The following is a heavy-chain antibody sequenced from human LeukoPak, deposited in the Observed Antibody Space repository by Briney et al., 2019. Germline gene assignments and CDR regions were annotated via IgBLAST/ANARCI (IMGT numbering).Heavy chain of an antibody. J-gene: IGHJ4*02. D-gene: IGHD3-22*01. CDR1: GYTFTSYG. Sequence: GASVKVSCKASGYTFTSYGISWVRQAPGQGLEWMGWISAYNGNTNYAQKFQGRVTMTEDTSTDTAYMKLSSLRSEDTAVYYCARGTYYDSSGYSGVRLFDYWGQGTLLTVSS. CDR3: ARGTYYDSSGYSGVRLFDY. V-gene: IGHV1-18*01. CDR2: ISAYNGNT.